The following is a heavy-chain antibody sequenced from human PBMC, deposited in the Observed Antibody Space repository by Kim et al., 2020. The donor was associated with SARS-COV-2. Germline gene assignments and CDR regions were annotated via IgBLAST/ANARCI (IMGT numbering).Heavy chain of an antibody. D-gene: IGHD6-6*01. V-gene: IGHV3-48*03. CDR1: GFIFRDYE. Sequence: GGSLRLSCAASGFIFRDYEMNWVRQAPGKGLEWVSYISAGDTTIRYADSVKGRFTFSRDNAKNSLHLQMSSLRAEDTAVYYCARGAYSSSSGFDFWGQGTLVTVSS. J-gene: IGHJ4*02. CDR3: ARGAYSSSSGFDF. CDR2: ISAGDTTI.